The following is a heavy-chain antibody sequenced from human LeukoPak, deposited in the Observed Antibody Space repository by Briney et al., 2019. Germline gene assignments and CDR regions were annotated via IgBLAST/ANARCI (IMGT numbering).Heavy chain of an antibody. CDR3: GRVDMATTKDY. J-gene: IGHJ4*02. Sequence: AAVRVSCRAFGDTFTKVGITWVREGPGEGGEWMGLISAYNGDTKYGQNFQSRVTMTTDTSTSTAYIDLRSLTSDDTAVYYCGRVDMATTKDYWGQGTLVTVSS. CDR2: ISAYNGDT. D-gene: IGHD5-24*01. CDR1: GDTFTKVG. V-gene: IGHV1-18*01.